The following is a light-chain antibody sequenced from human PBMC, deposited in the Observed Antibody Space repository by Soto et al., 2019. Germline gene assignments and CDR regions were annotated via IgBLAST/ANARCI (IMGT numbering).Light chain of an antibody. J-gene: IGKJ1*01. CDR3: QQYNTWLWT. CDR1: QSINGH. V-gene: IGKV3-15*01. CDR2: GAS. Sequence: EVVMTQSPATLSVSPGERVTLSCRASQSINGHLAWYQQKPGQAPRLLIHGASTRATGIPARFSGSGFGTEFIXXIXSXXSEDFAVYYCQQYNTWLWTFGQGTKVEIQ.